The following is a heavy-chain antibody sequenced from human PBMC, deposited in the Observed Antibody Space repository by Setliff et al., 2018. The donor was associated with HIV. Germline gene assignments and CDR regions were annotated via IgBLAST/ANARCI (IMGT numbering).Heavy chain of an antibody. V-gene: IGHV1-3*01. CDR1: GCTFTSYA. J-gene: IGHJ4*02. CDR3: ARESNTYYYGSSGYYYDY. Sequence: ASVKVSCKASGCTFTSYAMHWVRQAPGQRLEWMGWINAGNGNTKYSQKFQGRVTIARDTSASTAYMELSSLRSEDTAVYYCARESNTYYYGSSGYYYDYWGQGTLVAVSS. CDR2: INAGNGNT. D-gene: IGHD3-22*01.